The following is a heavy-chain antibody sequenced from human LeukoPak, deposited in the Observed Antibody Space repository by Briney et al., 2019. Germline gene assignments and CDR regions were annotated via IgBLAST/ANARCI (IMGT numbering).Heavy chain of an antibody. CDR1: GYSFTSSW. CDR2: IYPGDSDT. V-gene: IGHV5-51*01. CDR3: ARLLGGWESNVGPFDY. J-gene: IGHJ4*02. D-gene: IGHD1-26*01. Sequence: GESLKISCKGSGYSFTSSWIGWVRQMPGKGPEWMGIIYPGDSDTRYSPSFQGQVIISADKSIRTAYLQWNSLKASDTAMYYCARLLGGWESNVGPFDYWGQGTLVTVSS.